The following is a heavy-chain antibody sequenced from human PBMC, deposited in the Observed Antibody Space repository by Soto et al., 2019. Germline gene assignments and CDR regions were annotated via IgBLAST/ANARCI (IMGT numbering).Heavy chain of an antibody. CDR3: ARESGAPTVTRYNWFDP. CDR2: IWYDGSNK. CDR1: GFTFSSYG. V-gene: IGHV3-33*01. D-gene: IGHD4-4*01. J-gene: IGHJ5*02. Sequence: QVQLVESGGGVVQPGRSLRLSCAASGFTFSSYGMHWVRQAPGKGLDWVAVIWYDGSNKYYADSVKGRFTISRDNSKNTLYLQMNSLRAEDTAVYYCARESGAPTVTRYNWFDPWGQGTLVTVSS.